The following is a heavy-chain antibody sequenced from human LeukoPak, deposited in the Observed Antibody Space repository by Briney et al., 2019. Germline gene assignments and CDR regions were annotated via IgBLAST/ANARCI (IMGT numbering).Heavy chain of an antibody. CDR3: ARGIDSSSWYDPMTYYYYYYMDV. J-gene: IGHJ6*03. CDR1: GFSFSYYG. CDR2: IRYDGSNK. V-gene: IGHV3-30*02. D-gene: IGHD6-13*01. Sequence: GGSLRLSCAASGFSFSYYGMHWVRQAPGKGLEWVAFIRYDGSNKYYADSVKGRFTISRDNSKNTLYLQMNSLRAEDTAVYYCARGIDSSSWYDPMTYYYYYYMDVWGKGTTVTVSS.